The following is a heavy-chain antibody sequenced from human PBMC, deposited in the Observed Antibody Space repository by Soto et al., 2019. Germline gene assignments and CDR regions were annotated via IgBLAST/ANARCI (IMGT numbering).Heavy chain of an antibody. D-gene: IGHD1-1*01. V-gene: IGHV3-23*01. CDR3: AKGLDRASLDF. CDR1: GFTFSTHT. Sequence: EVQLLESGGTLVQPGGSLRLSCVASGFTFSTHTMNWVRQAPGKGLEWVSRLTADSDDTSYADSIKGRCTISRDNSKHTLYLQMNSLRAEDTAIYYCAKGLDRASLDFWGQGALVTVSS. CDR2: LTADSDDT. J-gene: IGHJ4*02.